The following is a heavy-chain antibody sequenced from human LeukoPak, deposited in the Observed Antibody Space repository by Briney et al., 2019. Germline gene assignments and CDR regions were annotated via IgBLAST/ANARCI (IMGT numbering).Heavy chain of an antibody. CDR1: GFTFSSYG. D-gene: IGHD3-22*01. Sequence: GSLRLSCAASGFTFSSYGLHWVRQAPGKGLEWVAVISYDGSNKYYADSVKGRFTISRDNSKNTLYLQMNCLRAEDTAVYYCAKAVPDSSGYYYVGFGTFDIWGQGTMVTVSS. CDR3: AKAVPDSSGYYYVGFGTFDI. J-gene: IGHJ3*02. V-gene: IGHV3-30*18. CDR2: ISYDGSNK.